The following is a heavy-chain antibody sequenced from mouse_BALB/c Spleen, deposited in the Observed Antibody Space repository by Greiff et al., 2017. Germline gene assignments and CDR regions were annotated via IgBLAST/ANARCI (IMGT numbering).Heavy chain of an antibody. V-gene: IGHV5-17*02. CDR1: GFTFSSFG. J-gene: IGHJ4*01. CDR3: ARLDDYGYAMDY. CDR2: ISSGSSTI. Sequence: EVQLVESGGGLVQPGGSRKLSCAASGFTFSSFGMHWVRQAPEKGLEWVAYISSGSSTIYYADTVKGRFTISRDNPKNTLFLQMTSLRSEDTAMYYGARLDDYGYAMDYWGQGTSVTVSS. D-gene: IGHD2-4*01.